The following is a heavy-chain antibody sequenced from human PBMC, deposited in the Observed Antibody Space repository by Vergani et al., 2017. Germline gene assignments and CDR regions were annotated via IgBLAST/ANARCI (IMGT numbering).Heavy chain of an antibody. CDR1: GFTFSSYS. CDR3: ARDLSSSWPQAD. V-gene: IGHV3-48*01. Sequence: EVQLVESGGGLVQPGGSLRLSCAASGFTFSSYSMNWVRQAPGQVLEWVSYISSSISTIYYADSVKGRFTISRDNAKNSLYLQMNRLRGEDTAVYYCARDLSSSWPQADWGQGTLVTVSS. J-gene: IGHJ4*02. CDR2: ISSSISTI. D-gene: IGHD6-13*01.